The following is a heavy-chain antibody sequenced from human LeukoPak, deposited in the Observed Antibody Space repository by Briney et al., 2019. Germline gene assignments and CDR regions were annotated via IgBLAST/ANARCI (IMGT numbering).Heavy chain of an antibody. Sequence: GASVKVSCKASGYTFTSYGISWVRQAPGQGLEWMGWISAYNGNTNYAQKLQGRVTMTTDTSTSTAYMELRSLRSDDTAVYYCARVIAVAGIEELDYWGQGTLVTVSS. CDR3: ARVIAVAGIEELDY. CDR2: ISAYNGNT. CDR1: GYTFTSYG. J-gene: IGHJ4*02. D-gene: IGHD6-19*01. V-gene: IGHV1-18*01.